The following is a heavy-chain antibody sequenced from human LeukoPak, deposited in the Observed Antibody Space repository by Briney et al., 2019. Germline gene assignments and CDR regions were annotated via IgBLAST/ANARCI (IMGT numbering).Heavy chain of an antibody. J-gene: IGHJ2*01. CDR2: MNPDSGET. D-gene: IGHD2-15*01. V-gene: IGHV1-8*01. Sequence: ASVKVSCKASGYTFNSYEINWVRQATGQRLEWMGWMNPDSGETDYAQKFQGRVTMTRDTSISTAYMELGGLSSADTAVYYCARPPGYCRTPRTHIGSCYYWYFALWGRGTLVTVSS. CDR3: ARPPGYCRTPRTHIGSCYYWYFAL. CDR1: GYTFNSYE.